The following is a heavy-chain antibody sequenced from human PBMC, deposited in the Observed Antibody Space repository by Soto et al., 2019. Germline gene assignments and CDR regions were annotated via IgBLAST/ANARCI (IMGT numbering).Heavy chain of an antibody. CDR2: ITTYNGNT. CDR1: RYIFTNYG. V-gene: IGHV1-18*01. Sequence: QVQLVQSGVEVREPGASVKVSCKAVRYIFTNYGVSWVRQAPGQGLEWMGWITTYNGNTEYAQKFQGRVTMTTDASTSTAYMELGSLRSDDTAIYYCARALTGYGMDVLCQGTTVTVSS. J-gene: IGHJ6*02. CDR3: ARALTGYGMDV.